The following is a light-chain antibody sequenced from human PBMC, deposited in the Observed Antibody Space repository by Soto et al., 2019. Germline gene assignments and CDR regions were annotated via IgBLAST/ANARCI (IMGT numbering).Light chain of an antibody. Sequence: EIVLTQSPATLSLSPGEGATLSCRASQSVSSYLAWYQQKPGQAPRLLLYAASHRATGIPARFSGSGSGTDFTLTISSLEPEDFAVYYCHQRSNWPRTFGQGTKVEIK. CDR1: QSVSSY. V-gene: IGKV3-11*01. J-gene: IGKJ1*01. CDR3: HQRSNWPRT. CDR2: AAS.